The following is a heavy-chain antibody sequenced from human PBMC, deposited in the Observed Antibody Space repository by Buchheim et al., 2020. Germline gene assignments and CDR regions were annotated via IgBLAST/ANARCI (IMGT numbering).Heavy chain of an antibody. CDR2: ISISSSTI. D-gene: IGHD2-2*02. J-gene: IGHJ4*02. CDR1: GFTFSSYT. CDR3: ARGRSAYCSSTSCYTEFDY. Sequence: QLVESGGGLVQPGGSLRLSCAASGFTFSSYTMNWVRQAPGKGLEWVSYISISSSTIYYTDSVKGRFTMSRDNAKNSLYLQMNSLRDEDTAVYYCARGRSAYCSSTSCYTEFDYWGQGTL. V-gene: IGHV3-48*02.